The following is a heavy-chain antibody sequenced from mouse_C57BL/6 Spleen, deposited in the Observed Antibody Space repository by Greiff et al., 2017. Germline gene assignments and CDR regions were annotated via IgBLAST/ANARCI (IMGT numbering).Heavy chain of an antibody. CDR1: GYAFSSSW. CDR2: IYPGDGDT. Sequence: QVQLQQSGPELVKPGASVKISCKASGYAFSSSWMNWVKQRPGKGLEWIGRIYPGDGDTNYTGKFKGKATLTADKSSSTAYLQLSSLTSEDSAVYFCARRASSGTWFAYWGQGTLVTVSA. D-gene: IGHD3-3*01. V-gene: IGHV1-82*01. J-gene: IGHJ3*01. CDR3: ARRASSGTWFAY.